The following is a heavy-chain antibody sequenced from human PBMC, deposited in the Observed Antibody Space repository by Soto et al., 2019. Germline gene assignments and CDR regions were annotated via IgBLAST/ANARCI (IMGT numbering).Heavy chain of an antibody. V-gene: IGHV2-5*02. CDR3: AHTMAPRIFDY. Sequence: QITLKESGPTLVKPTQTLTLTCTFSGFSLSTSGVGVGWIRQPPGKALEWLALIYWDDDKRDSPSLQSRLTITTDTSKNQVVLTMTNMDPVDTATYYCAHTMAPRIFDYWGQGTLVPVSS. J-gene: IGHJ4*02. CDR2: IYWDDDK. CDR1: GFSLSTSGVG.